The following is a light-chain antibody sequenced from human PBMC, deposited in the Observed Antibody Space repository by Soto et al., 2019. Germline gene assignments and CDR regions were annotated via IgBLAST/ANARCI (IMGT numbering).Light chain of an antibody. CDR2: GAS. V-gene: IGKV1-39*01. CDR3: QQSYSTPWT. J-gene: IGKJ1*01. Sequence: DIQMTQSPSSLSTSVGDRVTITCRASQRITKYLNWYQQKPWKAPKLLIYGASNLQRWVPSRFSGSGSGTDFTLTISSLQPEDFATYYCQQSYSTPWTFGLGTKVEIK. CDR1: QRITKY.